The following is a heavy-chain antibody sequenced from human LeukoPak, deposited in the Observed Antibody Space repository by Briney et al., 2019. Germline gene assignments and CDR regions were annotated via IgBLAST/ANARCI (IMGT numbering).Heavy chain of an antibody. CDR1: GGSIGSYH. CDR3: ARVASKGGMDV. CDR2: VHYTWNA. Sequence: PSETLSLTCSVSGGSIGSYHWSWIRQPPGKGLEWIGHVHYTWNAKYNPSQKSRVTISLDRSSNQFSLRLSSVSAADTAVYYCARVASKGGMDVWGQGTTVTVSS. V-gene: IGHV4-59*01. J-gene: IGHJ6*02. D-gene: IGHD5/OR15-5a*01.